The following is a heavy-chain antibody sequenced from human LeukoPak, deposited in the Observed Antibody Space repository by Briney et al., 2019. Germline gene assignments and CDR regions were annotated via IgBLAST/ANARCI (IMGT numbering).Heavy chain of an antibody. Sequence: ASVKVSCKASLYTFTSYGISCVRQTPGQRLGWMGWISAYNGNTNYAQKLQSRDTMTTDTSTSTAYMELRSLRSDDTAVYYCARDMYYYDSSGLSGFDYWGQGNLVTVSS. V-gene: IGHV1-18*01. CDR2: ISAYNGNT. D-gene: IGHD3-22*01. CDR3: ARDMYYYDSSGLSGFDY. J-gene: IGHJ4*02. CDR1: LYTFTSYG.